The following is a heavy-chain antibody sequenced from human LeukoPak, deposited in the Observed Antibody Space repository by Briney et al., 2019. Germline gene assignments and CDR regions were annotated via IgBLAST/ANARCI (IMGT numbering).Heavy chain of an antibody. CDR3: ARGSVTSDY. CDR1: GGSINSDY. V-gene: IGHV4-59*01. D-gene: IGHD4-17*01. J-gene: IGHJ4*02. CDR2: IYYSGIT. Sequence: SETLSLTCTVSGGSINSDYWYWIRQPPGKGLEWIGYIYYSGITNYNPSLKSRVTMSVDTSKNQFSLKLRSVTAADTAVYYCARGSVTSDYWGQGTLVTVSS.